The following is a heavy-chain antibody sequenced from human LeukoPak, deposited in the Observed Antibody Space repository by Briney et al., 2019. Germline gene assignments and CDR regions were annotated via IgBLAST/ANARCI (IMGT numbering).Heavy chain of an antibody. D-gene: IGHD6-13*01. J-gene: IGHJ4*02. V-gene: IGHV4-39*07. CDR1: GGSISSSSYY. Sequence: SETLSLTCTVSGGSISSSSYYWGWIRQPPGKGLEWIGSIYYSGSTYYNPSLKSRVTISVDTSKNQFSLKLSSVTAADTAVYYCARASDHIAAGFDYWGQGTLVTVSS. CDR2: IYYSGST. CDR3: ARASDHIAAGFDY.